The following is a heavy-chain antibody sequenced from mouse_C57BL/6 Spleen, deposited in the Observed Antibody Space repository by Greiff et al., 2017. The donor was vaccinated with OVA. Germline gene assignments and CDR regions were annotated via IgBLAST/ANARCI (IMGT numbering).Heavy chain of an antibody. D-gene: IGHD2-5*01. CDR1: GYTFTSYW. Sequence: VQLQQPGAELVRPGSSVKLSCKASGYTFTSYWMDWVKQRPGQGLEWIGNIYPSDSETHYNQKFKDKATLTVDKSSSTAYMQLSSLTSEDSAVYYCARRNYSNYEGYFDVWGTGTTVTVSS. J-gene: IGHJ1*03. V-gene: IGHV1-61*01. CDR2: IYPSDSET. CDR3: ARRNYSNYEGYFDV.